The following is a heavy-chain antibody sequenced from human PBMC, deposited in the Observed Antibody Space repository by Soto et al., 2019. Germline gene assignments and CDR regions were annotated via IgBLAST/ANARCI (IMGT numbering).Heavy chain of an antibody. CDR1: GGSFSGYY. Sequence: LSLTCAVYGGSFSGYYWTWVRQPPGKGLEWIGDVNHSGSTNQNPSLKSRVTISVDTSKNQFSLKLKSVTAADTAVYFCARGITTIPAVQGDAPDNCYFDSWGLGTLVTVSS. J-gene: IGHJ4*02. D-gene: IGHD3-22*01. CDR2: VNHSGST. CDR3: ARGITTIPAVQGDAPDNCYFDS. V-gene: IGHV4-34*01.